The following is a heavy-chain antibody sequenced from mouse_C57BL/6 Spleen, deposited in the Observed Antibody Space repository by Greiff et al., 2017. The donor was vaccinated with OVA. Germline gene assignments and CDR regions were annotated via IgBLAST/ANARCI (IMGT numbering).Heavy chain of an antibody. CDR3: ARWTEFAY. CDR1: GYAFSSSW. J-gene: IGHJ3*01. CDR2: IYPGDGDT. Sequence: VQLQQSGPELVQPGASVKISCKASGYAFSSSWMNWVKQRPGKGLEWIGRIYPGDGDTNYNGKFKGKATLTADKSSSTAYMQLSSLTSEDSAVYFCARWTEFAYWGQGTLVTVSA. V-gene: IGHV1-82*01.